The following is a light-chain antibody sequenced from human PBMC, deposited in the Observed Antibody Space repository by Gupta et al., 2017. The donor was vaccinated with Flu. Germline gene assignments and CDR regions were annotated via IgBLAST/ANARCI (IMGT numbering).Light chain of an antibody. V-gene: IGLV10-54*04. CDR2: KNG. CDR3: AAWDISQHVWV. Sequence: TATLTGTGSGNNVANEGAVWLQQHQGHPPRLLYYKNGYRLSGVAERFSASRSGITVSLAIAGLQSEDEADYYCAAWDISQHVWVFGGWTKLTV. J-gene: IGLJ3*02. CDR1: GNNVANEG.